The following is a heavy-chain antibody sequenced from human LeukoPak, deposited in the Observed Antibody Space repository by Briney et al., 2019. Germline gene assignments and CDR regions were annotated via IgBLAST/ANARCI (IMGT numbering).Heavy chain of an antibody. J-gene: IGHJ6*02. CDR1: GGSISSYY. D-gene: IGHD6-13*01. CDR2: IYYSGST. V-gene: IGHV4-59*01. Sequence: SETLSLTCTVSGGSISSYYWSWIRQPPGKGLEWIGCIYYSGSTNYNPSLKSRVTISVDTSKNQFSLKLSSVTAADTAVYYCARDRRIAAAGMRYYYYGMDVWGQGTTVTVSS. CDR3: ARDRRIAAAGMRYYYYGMDV.